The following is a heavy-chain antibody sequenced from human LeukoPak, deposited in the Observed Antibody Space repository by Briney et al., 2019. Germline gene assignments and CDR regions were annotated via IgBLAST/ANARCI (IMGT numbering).Heavy chain of an antibody. CDR2: ISYDGSNK. D-gene: IGHD4-11*01. Sequence: GGSLRHSCAASGFTFSSYAMHWVRQAPGKGLEWVAVISYDGSNKYYADSVKGRFTISRDNSKNTLYLQMNSLRAEDTAVYYCARGSITVTTAFHYWGQGTLVTVSS. CDR1: GFTFSSYA. J-gene: IGHJ4*02. CDR3: ARGSITVTTAFHY. V-gene: IGHV3-30*04.